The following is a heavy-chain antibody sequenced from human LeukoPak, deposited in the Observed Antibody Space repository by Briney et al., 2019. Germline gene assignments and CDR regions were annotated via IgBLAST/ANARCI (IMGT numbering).Heavy chain of an antibody. CDR2: INWNGGST. J-gene: IGHJ3*02. Sequence: GGSLRLSCAASGFTFSSYGMSWVRQAPGKGLEWVSGINWNGGSTGYADSVKGRFTISRDNAKNSLYLQMNSLRAEDTALYYCARGAYCGGDCYLRTDAFDIWGQGTMVTVSS. D-gene: IGHD2-21*02. CDR3: ARGAYCGGDCYLRTDAFDI. CDR1: GFTFSSYG. V-gene: IGHV3-20*04.